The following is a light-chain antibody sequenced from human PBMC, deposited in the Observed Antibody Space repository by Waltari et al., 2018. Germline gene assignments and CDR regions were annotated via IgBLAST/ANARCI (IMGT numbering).Light chain of an antibody. CDR1: KVGDKY. CDR2: EDD. Sequence: SYELTQPPSVSVSPGLTASIPCSGDKVGDKYVSWYQQKEGQSPLLVLDEDDKRPSGIPARFSGSSSGSTATLSVSGTLPVDEADYYGQAWDASTVVFGGGTKLIVL. J-gene: IGLJ2*01. CDR3: QAWDASTVV. V-gene: IGLV3-1*01.